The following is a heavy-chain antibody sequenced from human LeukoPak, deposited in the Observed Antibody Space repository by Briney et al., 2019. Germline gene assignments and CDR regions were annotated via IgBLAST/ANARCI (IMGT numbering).Heavy chain of an antibody. V-gene: IGHV3-30-3*02. CDR3: AKKDATFGTIDY. D-gene: IGHD1/OR15-1a*01. CDR2: ISYDGSNK. J-gene: IGHJ4*02. CDR1: GFTFSSYA. Sequence: PGGSLRLSCAASGFTFSSYAMHWVRQAPGKGLEWVAVISYDGSNKYYADSVKGRFTISRDNSKNTLYLQMNSLRVEDTAVYYCAKKDATFGTIDYWGQGTLVTVSS.